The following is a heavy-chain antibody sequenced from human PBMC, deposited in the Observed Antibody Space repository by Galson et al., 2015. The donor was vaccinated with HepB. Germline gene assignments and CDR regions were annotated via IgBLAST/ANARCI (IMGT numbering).Heavy chain of an antibody. CDR2: IIPIFGTA. D-gene: IGHD3-10*01. J-gene: IGHJ4*02. CDR3: ARGFYGSGSYRYYFDY. V-gene: IGHV1-69*13. Sequence: SVKVSCKASGGTFSSYSITWVRQAPGQGLEWMGGIIPIFGTANYAQKFQGRVTITADESTSTAYMELSSLRSEDTAVYYCARGFYGSGSYRYYFDYWGQGTLVTVS. CDR1: GGTFSSYS.